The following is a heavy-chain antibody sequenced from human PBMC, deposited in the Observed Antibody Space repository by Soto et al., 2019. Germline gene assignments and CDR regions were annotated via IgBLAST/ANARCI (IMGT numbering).Heavy chain of an antibody. J-gene: IGHJ4*02. CDR3: ARGYSGSYFIDY. CDR1: GFTFSSYA. CDR2: ISGSGGST. Sequence: GGSLRLSCAASGFTFSSYAMSWVRQAPGKGLEWVSAISGSGGSTYYADSVKGRFTISRDNSKNTLYLQMNSLRAEDTAVYYCARGYSGSYFIDYWGQGTLVTVSS. D-gene: IGHD1-26*01. V-gene: IGHV3-23*01.